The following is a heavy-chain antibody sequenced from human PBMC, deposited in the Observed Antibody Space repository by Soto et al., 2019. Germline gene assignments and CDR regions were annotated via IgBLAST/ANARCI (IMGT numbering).Heavy chain of an antibody. V-gene: IGHV3-23*01. CDR1: GFTFSSYA. J-gene: IGHJ6*03. CDR3: AKGSLRGYYYYMDV. Sequence: EVQLLESGGGLVQPGGSLRLSCAASGFTFSSYAMSWVRQAPGKGLEWVSAISGSGGSTYYADSVKGRFTISRDNSKNKLYLQMNSLRAEDTAVYYCAKGSLRGYYYYMDVWGKGTTVTVSS. CDR2: ISGSGGST.